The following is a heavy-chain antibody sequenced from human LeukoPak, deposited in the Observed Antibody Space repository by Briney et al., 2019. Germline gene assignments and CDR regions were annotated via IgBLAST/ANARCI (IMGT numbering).Heavy chain of an antibody. V-gene: IGHV3-74*01. CDR1: GFTFSTYW. D-gene: IGHD1-26*01. J-gene: IGHJ4*02. CDR3: AKGNSGSYYLFDY. CDR2: INGDGSTT. Sequence: GGSLRLSCAASGFTFSTYWMHWVRQAPGKGLVWVSRINGDGSTTSYADSVKGRFIISRDNAKNTLYLQMNSLRAEDTAVYYCAKGNSGSYYLFDYWGQGTLVTVSS.